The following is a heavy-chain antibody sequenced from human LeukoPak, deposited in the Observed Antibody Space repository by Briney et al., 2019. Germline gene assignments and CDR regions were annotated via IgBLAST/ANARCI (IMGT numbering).Heavy chain of an antibody. CDR3: ARVTAEVVGVPGAIGFGWLRRDYYYMDV. CDR2: INPSGGST. V-gene: IGHV1-46*01. J-gene: IGHJ6*03. CDR1: GYTFTSYY. Sequence: ASVKVSCKASGYTFTSYYMHWVRQAPGEGLEWMGIINPSGGSTSYAQKFQGRVTMTRDMSTSTVYMELSSLRSEDTAVYYCARVTAEVVGVPGAIGFGWLRRDYYYMDVWGKGTTVTVSS. D-gene: IGHD2-2*02.